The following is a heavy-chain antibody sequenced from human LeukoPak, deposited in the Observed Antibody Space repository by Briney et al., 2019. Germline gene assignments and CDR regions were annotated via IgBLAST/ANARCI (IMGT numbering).Heavy chain of an antibody. J-gene: IGHJ3*02. Sequence: SGTLSPTCAVSGGSISSSNWWSWVRQPPGKGLEWIREIYHSGSTNYNPSLKSRVTISVDKSKNQFSLKLSSVTAADTAVYYCAKRLGLGYCSGGSCPDAFDIWGQGTMVTVSS. CDR1: GGSISSSNW. CDR3: AKRLGLGYCSGGSCPDAFDI. CDR2: IYHSGST. V-gene: IGHV4-4*02. D-gene: IGHD2-15*01.